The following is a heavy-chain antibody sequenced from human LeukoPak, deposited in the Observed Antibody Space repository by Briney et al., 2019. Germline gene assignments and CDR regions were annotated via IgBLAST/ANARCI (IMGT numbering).Heavy chain of an antibody. CDR2: IKQDGSEK. CDR1: GFTFSSYW. V-gene: IGHV3-7*01. D-gene: IGHD2-15*01. CDR3: ARLGLLRRNWFDY. Sequence: PGVSLRLSCAASGFTFSSYWMSWVRQAPGKGLEWVANIKQDGSEKYYVDSVKGRFTISRDNAKNSLYLQMNSLRAEDTAVYYCARLGLLRRNWFDYWGQGTLVTVSS. J-gene: IGHJ4*02.